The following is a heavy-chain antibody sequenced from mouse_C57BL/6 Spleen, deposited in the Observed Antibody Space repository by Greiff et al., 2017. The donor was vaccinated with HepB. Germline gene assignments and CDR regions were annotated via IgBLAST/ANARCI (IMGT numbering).Heavy chain of an antibody. D-gene: IGHD1-1*01. J-gene: IGHJ2*01. Sequence: QVQLQQSGAELVRPGASVTLSCKASGYTFTDYEMHWVKQTPVHGLEWIGAIDPETGGTAYNQKFKGKAILTADKSSSTAYMELRSLTSEDSAVYYCTRSTTVVARGYFDYWGQGTTLTVSS. CDR3: TRSTTVVARGYFDY. V-gene: IGHV1-15*01. CDR2: IDPETGGT. CDR1: GYTFTDYE.